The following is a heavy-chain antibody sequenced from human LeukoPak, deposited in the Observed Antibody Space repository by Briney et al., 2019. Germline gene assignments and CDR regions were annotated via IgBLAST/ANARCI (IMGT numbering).Heavy chain of an antibody. CDR1: GFTFSGYA. V-gene: IGHV3-30-3*01. CDR2: ISYDGSNK. Sequence: QPGGSLRLSCAASGFTFSGYAMHWVRQAPGKGLEWVAVISYDGSNKYYADSVKGRFTISRDNSKNTLYLQMNSLRAEDTAVYYCARDRVGATDYFDYWGQGTLVTVSS. J-gene: IGHJ4*02. CDR3: ARDRVGATDYFDY. D-gene: IGHD1-26*01.